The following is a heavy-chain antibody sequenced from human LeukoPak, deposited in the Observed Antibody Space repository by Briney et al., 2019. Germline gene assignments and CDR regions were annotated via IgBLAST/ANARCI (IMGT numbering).Heavy chain of an antibody. V-gene: IGHV4-31*03. CDR1: GGSISSGGYY. CDR2: IYYSGST. D-gene: IGHD5-18*01. CDR3: ARDTTGVDSYGIEY. Sequence: SETLSLTCTVSGGSISSGGYYWSWIRQHPGKGLEWIGYIYYSGSTYYNPSLKSRVTISVDTSKNQFSLKLSSVTAADTAVYCCARDTTGVDSYGIEYWGQGTLVTVSS. J-gene: IGHJ4*02.